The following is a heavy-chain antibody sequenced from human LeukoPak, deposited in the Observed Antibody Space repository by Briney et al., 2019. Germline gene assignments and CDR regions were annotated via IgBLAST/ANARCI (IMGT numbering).Heavy chain of an antibody. J-gene: IGHJ4*02. Sequence: GGSLRLSCAASGFTVSSNYMSWVRQAPGKGLEWVSVIYSGGSTYYADSVKGRFTISRDNSKNTLYLQMNSLRADDTDVYYCASGKATAMAQGYWGQGTLVTVSS. CDR2: IYSGGST. CDR3: ASGKATAMAQGY. D-gene: IGHD5-18*01. CDR1: GFTVSSNY. V-gene: IGHV3-53*01.